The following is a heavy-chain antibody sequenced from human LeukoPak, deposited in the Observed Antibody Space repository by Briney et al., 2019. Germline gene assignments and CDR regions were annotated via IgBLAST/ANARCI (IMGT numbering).Heavy chain of an antibody. Sequence: GGSLRLSFATSGFTFSNFGMNWVRQAPGKGLQWVALISYDGKDKYYSDSVKGRITISRDNSKSTLYVQMDSLRTEDTAVYYCAKARGSGFQRGDAFDMWGQGTRVTVSS. V-gene: IGHV3-30*02. CDR3: AKARGSGFQRGDAFDM. D-gene: IGHD6-19*01. CDR1: GFTFSNFG. J-gene: IGHJ3*02. CDR2: ISYDGKDK.